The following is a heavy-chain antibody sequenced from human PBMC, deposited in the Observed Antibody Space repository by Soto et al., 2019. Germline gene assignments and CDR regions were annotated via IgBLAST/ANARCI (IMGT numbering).Heavy chain of an antibody. J-gene: IGHJ4*02. Sequence: GGSLRLSCAASGFTFSSYGMHWVRQAPGKGLEWVAVISYDGSNKYYADSVKGRFTISRDNSKNTLYLQMNSLRAEDTAVYYYAKDQSVREYYGSGSYYDYWGQGTLVTVSS. CDR1: GFTFSSYG. D-gene: IGHD3-10*01. V-gene: IGHV3-30*18. CDR3: AKDQSVREYYGSGSYYDY. CDR2: ISYDGSNK.